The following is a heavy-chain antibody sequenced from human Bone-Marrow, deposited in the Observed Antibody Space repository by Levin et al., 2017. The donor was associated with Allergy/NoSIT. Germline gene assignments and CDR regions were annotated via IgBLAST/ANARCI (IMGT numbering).Heavy chain of an antibody. CDR1: GFTFSSFS. CDR2: ITSSSGTI. V-gene: IGHV3-48*02. J-gene: IGHJ4*02. Sequence: GGSLRLSCAASGFTFSSFSMNWVRQTPGKGLEWIAYITSSSGTISYADSVKGRFTISRDNAGNSLFLQMNSLREEETAGYYCARRFLGHVEFWLDHWGQGTLVTVSS. CDR3: ARRFLGHVEFWLDH. D-gene: IGHD3-3*01.